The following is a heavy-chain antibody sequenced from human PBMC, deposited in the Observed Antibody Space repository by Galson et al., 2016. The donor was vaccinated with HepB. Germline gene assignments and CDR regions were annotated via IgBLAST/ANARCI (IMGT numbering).Heavy chain of an antibody. D-gene: IGHD6-19*01. CDR3: AKGRCSGRGCDYFDY. CDR1: GFTFSNYA. V-gene: IGHV3-23*01. CDR2: ISGSGGTT. J-gene: IGHJ4*02. Sequence: SLRLSCAASGFTFSNYATSWVRQAPGKGLGWVSSISGSGGTTYLADSVRGRFTISRDNSKSTLYLQMNSLRAEDTAISYCAKGRCSGRGCDYFDYWGQGTPVTVSS.